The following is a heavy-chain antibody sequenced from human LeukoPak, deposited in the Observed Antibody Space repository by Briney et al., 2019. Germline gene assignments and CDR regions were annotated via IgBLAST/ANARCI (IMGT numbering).Heavy chain of an antibody. V-gene: IGHV4-61*02. CDR2: IYTSGST. Sequence: PSETLSLTCTVSGGSISSGSYYWSWIRQPAGKGLEWIGRIYTSGSTNYNPSLKSRVTISVDTSKNQFSLKLSSVTAADTAVYYRARAAGPYGSGSYRPMTAFDIWGQGTMVTVSS. J-gene: IGHJ3*02. CDR3: ARAAGPYGSGSYRPMTAFDI. CDR1: GGSISSGSYY. D-gene: IGHD3-10*01.